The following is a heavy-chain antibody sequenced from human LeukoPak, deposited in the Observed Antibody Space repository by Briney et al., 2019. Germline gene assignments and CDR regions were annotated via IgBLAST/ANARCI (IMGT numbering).Heavy chain of an antibody. V-gene: IGHV4-59*12. J-gene: IGHJ5*02. CDR1: GGSISSYY. D-gene: IGHD2-2*01. Sequence: SETLSLTCTVSGGSISSYYWSWIRQPPGKGLEWIGFMHSSGSSSHNPSLKSRLTISVDTSKNQFSLKLSSVTAADTAVYYCARGSIYCSSTSCYRGNWFDPWGQGTLVTVSS. CDR3: ARGSIYCSSTSCYRGNWFDP. CDR2: MHSSGSS.